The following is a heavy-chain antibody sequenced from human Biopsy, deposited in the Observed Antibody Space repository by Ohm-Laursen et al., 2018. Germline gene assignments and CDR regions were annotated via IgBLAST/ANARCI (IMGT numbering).Heavy chain of an antibody. J-gene: IGHJ6*01. CDR1: GFSLSARGMC. CDR2: VDWDDYK. D-gene: IGHD6-13*01. Sequence: PTQTLTLTCSFSGFSLSARGMCVSWIRQAPGKALEWLARVDWDDYKDYSASLQTKLSISKDTSNDQVVLTVNNVDPADTATYYCARTPILIVSAGLVYRHRRHLQGMDVWGQGIAVTVSP. CDR3: ARTPILIVSAGLVYRHRRHLQGMDV. V-gene: IGHV2-70*11.